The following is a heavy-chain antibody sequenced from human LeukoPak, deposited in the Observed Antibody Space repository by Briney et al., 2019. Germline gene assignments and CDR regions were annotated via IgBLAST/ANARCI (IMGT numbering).Heavy chain of an antibody. CDR3: ARGPPVAPCQLLFRWFDP. D-gene: IGHD2-2*01. CDR1: GGTFSSYA. V-gene: IGHV1-69*05. CDR2: IIPIFGTA. Sequence: SVKVSCKASGGTFSSYAISWVRQAPGQGLEWVGGIIPIFGTANYAQKFQGRVTITTDEPTSTAYMELSSLRSEDTAVYYCARGPPVAPCQLLFRWFDPWGQGTLVTVSS. J-gene: IGHJ5*02.